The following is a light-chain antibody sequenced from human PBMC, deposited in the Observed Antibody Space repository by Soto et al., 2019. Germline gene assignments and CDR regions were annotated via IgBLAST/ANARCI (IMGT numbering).Light chain of an antibody. V-gene: IGKV1-5*01. CDR2: DAS. CDR1: QSIRSW. Sequence: DIQMTQSPSTLSASVGDRVTITCRASQSIRSWLAWYQQKPGKAPKVLIYDASSLESGVPSRFSGSGSGTEFTLTISSLQPDDFATYYCQHYNSYSEAFGQGTMV. CDR3: QHYNSYSEA. J-gene: IGKJ1*01.